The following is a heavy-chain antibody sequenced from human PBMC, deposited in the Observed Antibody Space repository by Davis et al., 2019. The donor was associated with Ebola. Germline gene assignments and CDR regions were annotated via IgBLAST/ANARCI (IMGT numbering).Heavy chain of an antibody. D-gene: IGHD4-23*01. CDR2: ISSSGNTI. V-gene: IGHV3-48*03. CDR3: ANLDYGDNSGFDY. CDR1: GFTFSSYE. Sequence: GESLKISCAASGFTFSSYELNWVRQAPGKGLEWVSYISSSGNTIYYADSVKGRFTISRDNAKNSLYLQMNSLRVEDTAVYYCANLDYGDNSGFDYWGQGTLVTVSS. J-gene: IGHJ4*02.